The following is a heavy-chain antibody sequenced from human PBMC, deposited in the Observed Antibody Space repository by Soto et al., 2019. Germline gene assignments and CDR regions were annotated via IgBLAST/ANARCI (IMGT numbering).Heavy chain of an antibody. J-gene: IGHJ3*02. Sequence: QVQLEQSGAEVKKPGSSVIISCKVSGGDFTGYAVTWVRQAPGQGPEWMGRVITMFGTTVLSQKFQGRLRMTADKSTTTAHMELTGLGSDDTAVYYCASCTTGNWNIDAFDSWGQGTMVTVSS. V-gene: IGHV1-69*06. D-gene: IGHD1-1*01. CDR2: VITMFGTT. CDR1: GGDFTGYA. CDR3: ASCTTGNWNIDAFDS.